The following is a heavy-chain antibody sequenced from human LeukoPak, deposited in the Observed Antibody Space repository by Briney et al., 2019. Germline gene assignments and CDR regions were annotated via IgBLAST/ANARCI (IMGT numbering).Heavy chain of an antibody. J-gene: IGHJ4*02. CDR2: IYHSGRT. V-gene: IGHV4-38-2*02. CDR3: ARDRGYDILTGYHRYYFDY. D-gene: IGHD3-9*01. Sequence: PSETLSLTCTVSGYSISSGYYWGWIRQPPGKGLEWIGSIYHSGRTFYNPSLKSRVTISVDTSKNQFSLKLSSVTAADTAVYYCARDRGYDILTGYHRYYFDYWGQGTLVTVSS. CDR1: GYSISSGYY.